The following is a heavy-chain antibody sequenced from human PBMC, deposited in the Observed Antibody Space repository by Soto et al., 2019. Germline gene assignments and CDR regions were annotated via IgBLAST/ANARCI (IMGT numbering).Heavy chain of an antibody. CDR3: ARDVDGYFPDY. CDR2: INAGNGNT. CDR1: HYSLTTYA. J-gene: IGHJ4*02. D-gene: IGHD3-22*01. Sequence: ASVKVSCKASHYSLTTYALHRVRQAPGQRLEWMGWINAGNGNTKYSQKFQGRVTITRDTSASTAYMELSSLRSEDTAVYDCARDVDGYFPDYWGQGTLVTVSS. V-gene: IGHV1-3*01.